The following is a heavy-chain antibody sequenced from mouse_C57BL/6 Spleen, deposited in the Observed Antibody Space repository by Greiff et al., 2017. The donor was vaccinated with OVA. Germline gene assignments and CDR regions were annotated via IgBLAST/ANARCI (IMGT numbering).Heavy chain of an antibody. V-gene: IGHV1-64*01. J-gene: IGHJ3*01. CDR3: AKEEDDDYDWFAY. Sequence: QVQLQQPGAELVKPGASVKLSCKASGYTFTSYWMHWVKQRPGQGLEWIGMIHPNSGSANYNEKFKSKATLTVDKSSSTAYMQLSSLTSEDSAVYYCAKEEDDDYDWFAYWGQGTLVTVSA. CDR2: IHPNSGSA. D-gene: IGHD2-4*01. CDR1: GYTFTSYW.